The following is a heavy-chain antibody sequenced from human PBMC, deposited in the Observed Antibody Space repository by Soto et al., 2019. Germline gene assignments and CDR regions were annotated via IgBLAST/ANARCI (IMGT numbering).Heavy chain of an antibody. CDR3: TRLGGFYQALDS. J-gene: IGHJ4*02. Sequence: SETLSLTSSIAGGYLSGYYWTWTRQPPGKGLEWIGYIYYAGTTTYNPSLKNRVTISLDTPKNHFSLKMDSVTAADTAVYYCTRLGGFYQALDSWGQGVLVTVSS. CDR2: IYYAGTT. D-gene: IGHD3-22*01. CDR1: GGYLSGYY. V-gene: IGHV4-59*08.